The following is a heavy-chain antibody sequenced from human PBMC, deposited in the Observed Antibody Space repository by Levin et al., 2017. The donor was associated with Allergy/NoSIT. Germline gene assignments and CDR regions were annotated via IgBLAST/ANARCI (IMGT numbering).Heavy chain of an antibody. Sequence: ASVKVSCKASGGTFSSYTISWVRQAPGQGLEWMGRIIPILGIANYAQKFQGRVTITADKSTSTAYMELSSLRSEDTAVYYCARDVGYYDSSGYYDYWGQGTLVTVSS. CDR1: GGTFSSYT. J-gene: IGHJ4*02. CDR2: IIPILGIA. V-gene: IGHV1-69*04. CDR3: ARDVGYYDSSGYYDY. D-gene: IGHD3-22*01.